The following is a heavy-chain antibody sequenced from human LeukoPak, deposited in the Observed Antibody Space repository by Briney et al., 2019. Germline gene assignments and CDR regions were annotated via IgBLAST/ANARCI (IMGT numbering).Heavy chain of an antibody. V-gene: IGHV3-66*01. Sequence: GGSLRLSCAASGFIVSSTYMSWVRQAPGKGLEWVSVIYSGGSTDYADPVKGRFTISRDNSKNTLYLQMNSLRAEDTALYYCAKDLRDDPYSSSWYGPDSWGQGTLVTVSS. CDR2: IYSGGST. D-gene: IGHD6-13*01. CDR3: AKDLRDDPYSSSWYGPDS. J-gene: IGHJ4*02. CDR1: GFIVSSTY.